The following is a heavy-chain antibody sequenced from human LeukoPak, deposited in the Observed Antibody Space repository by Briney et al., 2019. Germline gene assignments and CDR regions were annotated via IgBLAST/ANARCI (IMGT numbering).Heavy chain of an antibody. CDR3: AKSITIFGAGEG. CDR2: INPNSGGT. V-gene: IGHV1-2*02. J-gene: IGHJ4*02. Sequence: ASVKVSCKASGYTFTGYYMHWVRQAPGQGLEWMGWINPNSGGTNYAQKFQGRVTMTRDNSKNTLYLQMNSLRAEDTAVYYCAKSITIFGAGEGWGQGTLVTVSS. D-gene: IGHD3-3*01. CDR1: GYTFTGYY.